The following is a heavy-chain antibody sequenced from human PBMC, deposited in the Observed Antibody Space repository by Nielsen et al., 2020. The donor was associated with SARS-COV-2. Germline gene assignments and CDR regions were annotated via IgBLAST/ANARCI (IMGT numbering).Heavy chain of an antibody. J-gene: IGHJ4*02. CDR3: ARHRRYCSSTSCPYYFDY. CDR2: YYSGTT. V-gene: IGHV4-39*01. Sequence: YYSGTTYYNPSLKSRVTISLDTSKNQFSLKLSSVTAADTAVYYCARHRRYCSSTSCPYYFDYWGQGTLVTVSS. D-gene: IGHD2-2*01.